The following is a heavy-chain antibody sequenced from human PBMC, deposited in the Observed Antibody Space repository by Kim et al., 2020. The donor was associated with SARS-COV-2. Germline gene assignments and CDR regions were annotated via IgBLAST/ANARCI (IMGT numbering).Heavy chain of an antibody. J-gene: IGHJ6*03. D-gene: IGHD7-27*01. CDR2: INTNTGNP. CDR1: GYTFTSYA. Sequence: ASVKVSCKASGYTFTSYAMNWVRQAPGQGLEWMGWINTNTGNPTYAQGFTGRFVFSLDTSVSTAYLQINSLKAEDTAVYYCARAAWGLNYYYYYYMDVWGQATTVTVSS. V-gene: IGHV7-4-1*02. CDR3: ARAAWGLNYYYYYYMDV.